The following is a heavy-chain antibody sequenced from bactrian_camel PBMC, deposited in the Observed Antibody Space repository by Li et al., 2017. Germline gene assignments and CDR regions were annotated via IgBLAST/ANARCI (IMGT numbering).Heavy chain of an antibody. CDR3: AAAGLNLDDGGSASWDY. J-gene: IGHJ4*01. V-gene: IGHV3-2*01. D-gene: IGHD1*01. CDR2: IDRYGKT. Sequence: HVQLVESGGGSVQSGGSLRLSCAASGNSVSRFCMGWFRRSPGEGREKVGGIDRYGKTSYADSVKGRFTISQDTAKNTLFLQMNSLKPEDTAMYYCAAAGLNLDDGGSASWDYWGQGTQVTVS. CDR1: GNSVSRFC.